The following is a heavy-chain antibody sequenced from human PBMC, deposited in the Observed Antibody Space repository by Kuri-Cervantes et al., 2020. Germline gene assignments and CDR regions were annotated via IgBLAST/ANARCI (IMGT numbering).Heavy chain of an antibody. CDR1: GGAFSSYA. CDR3: ARVIVAAAGRVFDY. J-gene: IGHJ4*02. Sequence: SVKVSCKASGGAFSSYAISWVRQAPGQGLEWMGGIIPIFGTANYAQKFQGRVTITADESTSTAYMELSSLRSEDTAVYYCARVIVAAAGRVFDYWGQGTLVTVSS. V-gene: IGHV1-69*13. CDR2: IIPIFGTA. D-gene: IGHD6-13*01.